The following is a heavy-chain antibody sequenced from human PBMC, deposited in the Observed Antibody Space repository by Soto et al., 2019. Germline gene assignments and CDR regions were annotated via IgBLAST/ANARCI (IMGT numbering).Heavy chain of an antibody. CDR1: GFTFSSYA. J-gene: IGHJ6*02. CDR2: ISYDGSNK. V-gene: IGHV3-30-3*01. CDR3: ARVYDFWSGYFYYYYYYGMDV. Sequence: VGSLRLSCAASGFTFSSYAIHWVRQAPGKGLEWVAVISYDGSNKYYADSVKGRFTISRDNSKNTLYLQMNSLRAEDTAVYYCARVYDFWSGYFYYYYYYGMDVWGQGTTVTVSS. D-gene: IGHD3-3*01.